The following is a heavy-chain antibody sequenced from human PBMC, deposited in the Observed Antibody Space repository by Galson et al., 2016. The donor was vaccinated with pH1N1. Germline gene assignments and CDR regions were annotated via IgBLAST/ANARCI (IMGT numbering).Heavy chain of an antibody. Sequence: SLRLSCAASGFTVSPNDMSWFRQAPGEGLEWVSVIYSGGNTYYTDSVKGRFTISRDSSKNTLYLQMNSRRPEDTAVYYCARGYPGFSYYGMDLWGQGTTVTVSS. V-gene: IGHV3-53*01. CDR3: ARGYPGFSYYGMDL. CDR1: GFTVSPND. CDR2: IYSGGNT. D-gene: IGHD2-15*01. J-gene: IGHJ6*02.